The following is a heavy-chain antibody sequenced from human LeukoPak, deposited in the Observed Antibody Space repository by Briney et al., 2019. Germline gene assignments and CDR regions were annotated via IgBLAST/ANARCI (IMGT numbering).Heavy chain of an antibody. CDR1: GGSISSGGYY. CDR2: IYYSGST. CDR3: ARDREYDSSGYYYRAGLFDI. V-gene: IGHV4-31*03. Sequence: SETLSLTCTVSGGSISSGGYYWSWIRQHPGKGLEWIGYIYYSGSTYYNPSLNSRVTISVDTSKNQFSLKLSSVTAADTAVYYCARDREYDSSGYYYRAGLFDIWGQGTMVTVSS. J-gene: IGHJ3*02. D-gene: IGHD3-22*01.